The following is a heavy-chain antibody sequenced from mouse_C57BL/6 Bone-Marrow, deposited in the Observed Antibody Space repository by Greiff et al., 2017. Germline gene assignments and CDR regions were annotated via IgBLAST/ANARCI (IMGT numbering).Heavy chain of an antibody. CDR1: GFTFSSYG. CDR3: ARLYWYFDV. CDR2: ISSGGSYT. J-gene: IGHJ1*03. V-gene: IGHV5-6*01. Sequence: EVQLVESGGDLVKPGGSLKLSCAASGFTFSSYGMSWVRQTPDKRLEWVATISSGGSYTYYPHSVKGRFTISRDNAKNTLYLPTDDLESEYRAMYYCARLYWYFDVWGTGTTVTVSS.